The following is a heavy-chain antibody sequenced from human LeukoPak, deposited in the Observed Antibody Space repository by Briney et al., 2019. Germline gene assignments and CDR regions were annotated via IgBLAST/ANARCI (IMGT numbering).Heavy chain of an antibody. Sequence: SETLSLTCTVSGGSISSSSYYWGWIRQPPGKGLEWIGSIYYSGSTYYNPSLKSRVTISVDTSKNQFSLKLSSVTAADTAVYYCASFARTTVTTDYWGQGTLVTVSS. D-gene: IGHD4-17*01. CDR2: IYYSGST. V-gene: IGHV4-39*07. CDR1: GGSISSSSYY. CDR3: ASFARTTVTTDY. J-gene: IGHJ4*02.